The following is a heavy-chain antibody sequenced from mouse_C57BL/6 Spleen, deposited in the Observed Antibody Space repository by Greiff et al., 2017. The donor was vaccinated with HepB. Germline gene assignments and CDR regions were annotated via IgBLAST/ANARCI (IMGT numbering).Heavy chain of an antibody. D-gene: IGHD1-1*01. CDR1: GYAFSSSW. CDR2: IYPGDGDT. J-gene: IGHJ2*01. Sequence: VKLMESGPELVKPGASVKISCKASGYAFSSSWMNWVKQRPGKGLEWIGRIYPGDGDTNYNGKFKGKATLTADKSSSTAYMQLSSLTSEDSAVYFFARFITTVVARDYWGQGTTLTVSS. V-gene: IGHV1-82*01. CDR3: ARFITTVVARDY.